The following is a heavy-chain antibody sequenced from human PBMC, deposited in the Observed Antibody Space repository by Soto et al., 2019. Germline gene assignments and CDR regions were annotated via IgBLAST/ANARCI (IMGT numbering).Heavy chain of an antibody. CDR2: ICWDDDK. Sequence: QITLKESGTTLVKPTQTLTLTCTFSGFSLSTSGVGVAWIRQPPGKALEWLALICWDDDKRYRPSLESRLTITKYTSKNQAVLTMTNMDSVDTATDYCAYLPCSGGSCYWFSFSGMDVWGQGTTVTVSS. CDR3: AYLPCSGGSCYWFSFSGMDV. J-gene: IGHJ6*02. V-gene: IGHV2-5*02. CDR1: GFSLSTSGVG. D-gene: IGHD2-15*01.